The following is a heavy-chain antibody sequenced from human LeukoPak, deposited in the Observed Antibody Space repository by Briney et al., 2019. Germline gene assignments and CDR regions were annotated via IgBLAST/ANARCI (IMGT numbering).Heavy chain of an antibody. J-gene: IGHJ6*02. Sequence: ASVKVSCKASGYTFTSYDINWVRQATGQGLEWMGWMNPNSGNTGYAQKFQGRVTMTRNTSISTAHMELSSLRSEDTAVYYCARGDDSSGWYGRRARYYYYGMDVWGQGTTVTVSS. CDR1: GYTFTSYD. D-gene: IGHD6-19*01. CDR3: ARGDDSSGWYGRRARYYYYGMDV. CDR2: MNPNSGNT. V-gene: IGHV1-8*01.